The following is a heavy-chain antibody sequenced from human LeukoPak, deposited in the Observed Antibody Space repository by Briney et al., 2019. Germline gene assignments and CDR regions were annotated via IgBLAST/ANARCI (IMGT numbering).Heavy chain of an antibody. V-gene: IGHV3-23*01. CDR1: GFTFSSYA. Sequence: GGSLRLSCAASGFTFSSYAMSWVRQAPGKGLEWVSAISGSGGSTYCADSVKGRFTISRDNSKNTLYLQMNSLRAEDTAVYYCAKDLCVYSSSSFDYWGQGTLVTVSS. CDR2: ISGSGGST. J-gene: IGHJ4*02. CDR3: AKDLCVYSSSSFDY. D-gene: IGHD6-6*01.